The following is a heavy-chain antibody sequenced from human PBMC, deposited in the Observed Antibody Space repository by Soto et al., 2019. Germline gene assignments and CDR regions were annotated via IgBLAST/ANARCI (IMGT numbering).Heavy chain of an antibody. CDR2: ISAYNGNT. Sequence: ASVKVSCKASGYAFTSYGISWVRQAPGQGLEWMGWISAYNGNTNYAQKLQGRVTMTTDTSTSTAYMELRSLRSDDTAVYYCARVNSNYYYYGMDVWGQGTTVTV. CDR1: GYAFTSYG. V-gene: IGHV1-18*01. D-gene: IGHD4-4*01. CDR3: ARVNSNYYYYGMDV. J-gene: IGHJ6*02.